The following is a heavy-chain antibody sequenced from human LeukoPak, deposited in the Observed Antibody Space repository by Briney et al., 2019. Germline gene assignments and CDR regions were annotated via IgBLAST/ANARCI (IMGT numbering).Heavy chain of an antibody. Sequence: SETLSLTCAVYGGSFSGYYWSWIRQPPGKGLEWIGEINHSGSTNYNLSLKSRVTISVDTSKNQFSLKLSSVTAADTAVYYCARGLCRSSHYDFWSGYSCPNWFDPWGQGTLVTVSS. CDR2: INHSGST. CDR3: ARGLCRSSHYDFWSGYSCPNWFDP. J-gene: IGHJ5*02. V-gene: IGHV4-34*01. CDR1: GGSFSGYY. D-gene: IGHD3-3*01.